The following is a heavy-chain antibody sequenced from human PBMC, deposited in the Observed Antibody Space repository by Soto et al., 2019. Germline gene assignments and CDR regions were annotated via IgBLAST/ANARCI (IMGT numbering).Heavy chain of an antibody. J-gene: IGHJ6*03. CDR3: ARVSYYGSGTLRYYMDV. V-gene: IGHV4-59*01. Sequence: SETLSLTCTVSGGSISSYYWSWIRQPPGKGLEWIGYIYYSGSTNYNPSLKSRVTISVDTSKNQFSLKLSSVTAADTAVYYCARVSYYGSGTLRYYMDVWGKGTTVTVSS. CDR2: IYYSGST. CDR1: GGSISSYY. D-gene: IGHD3-10*01.